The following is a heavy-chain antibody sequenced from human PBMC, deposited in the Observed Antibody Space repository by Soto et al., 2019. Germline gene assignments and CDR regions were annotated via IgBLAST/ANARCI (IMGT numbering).Heavy chain of an antibody. Sequence: SETLSLTCTVFGGSISSNYWTWIRQPAGKGLEWIGRIYMSGSTNYNPSLKSRVTMSMGTSNNQFSLKLRFVTAADTAVYYCASLQNNWFDPWGQGTLVTVSS. CDR1: GGSISSNY. CDR3: ASLQNNWFDP. J-gene: IGHJ5*02. V-gene: IGHV4-4*07. CDR2: IYMSGST.